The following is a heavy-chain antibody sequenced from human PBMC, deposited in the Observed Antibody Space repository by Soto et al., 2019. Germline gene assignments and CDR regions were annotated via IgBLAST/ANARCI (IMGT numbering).Heavy chain of an antibody. CDR2: IHYSGRT. CDR1: NGSISGFY. CDR3: VRVGVGIGNHFDS. J-gene: IGHJ4*02. D-gene: IGHD1-26*01. Sequence: ETLSLTCSVSNGSISGFYWTWIRQPPGKILEWIGYIHYSGRTDYSPSLTSRATMSVDTSKNQFSLNLKSITAADTAVYYCVRVGVGIGNHFDSWGRGTLVTVSS. V-gene: IGHV4-59*12.